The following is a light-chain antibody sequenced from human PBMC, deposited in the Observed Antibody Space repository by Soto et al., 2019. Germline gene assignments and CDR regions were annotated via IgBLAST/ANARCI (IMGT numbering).Light chain of an antibody. V-gene: IGKV3-11*01. CDR2: DAS. CDR3: QQRSNWPPWT. Sequence: EIVLTQSPATLSLSPVERATLSCMASQSVGSYLAWYQQKPGQAPRLLIYDASNRATGIPARFSGSGSGTDFTLTISSLEPEDFAVYYCQQRSNWPPWTFGQGTKVDIK. J-gene: IGKJ1*01. CDR1: QSVGSY.